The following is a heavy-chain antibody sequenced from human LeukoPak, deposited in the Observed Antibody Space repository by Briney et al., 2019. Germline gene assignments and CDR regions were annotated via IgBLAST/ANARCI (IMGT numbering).Heavy chain of an antibody. Sequence: AEALNISCEGSGYIFTCSWIGWLRQPPGKGLGWMGIISPGDSDIRYSTSFQGQVTTSADKSITTAYLQWSSLKASDTAIYFCARGVYCSGGSCLFDYGAQGTLVTV. D-gene: IGHD2-15*01. CDR3: ARGVYCSGGSCLFDY. V-gene: IGHV5-51*01. CDR2: ISPGDSDI. CDR1: GYIFTCSW. J-gene: IGHJ4*02.